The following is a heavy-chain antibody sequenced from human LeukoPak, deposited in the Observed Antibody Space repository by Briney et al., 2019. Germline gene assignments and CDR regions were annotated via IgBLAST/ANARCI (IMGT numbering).Heavy chain of an antibody. CDR3: ARRQTFFDY. CDR1: GGSISSYF. J-gene: IGHJ4*02. V-gene: IGHV4-4*09. CDR2: TYTDGST. Sequence: PSETLSLTCTVSGGSISSYFWSWIRQPPGKGLEWIGYTYTDGSTIYNPSLKSRVTISLDTSKKQFSLKLTSVTAPDTAVYYCARRQTFFDYWGQGTLVTVSS.